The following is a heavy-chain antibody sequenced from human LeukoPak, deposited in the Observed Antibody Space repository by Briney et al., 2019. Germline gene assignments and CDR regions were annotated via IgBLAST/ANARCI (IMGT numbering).Heavy chain of an antibody. CDR2: INPNSGGT. D-gene: IGHD3-10*01. CDR3: ARDLDPTLVGFDY. V-gene: IGHV1-2*02. J-gene: IGHJ4*02. CDR1: GYTFTGYY. Sequence: ASVKVSCKASGYTFTGYYMHWVRQAPGQGLEWMGWINPNSGGTNYAQKFQGRVTMTRDTSISTAYMELSRLRSDDTAAYYCARDLDPTLVGFDYWGQGTLVTVSS.